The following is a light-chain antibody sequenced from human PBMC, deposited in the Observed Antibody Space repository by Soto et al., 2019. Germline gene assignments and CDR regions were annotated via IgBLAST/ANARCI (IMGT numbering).Light chain of an antibody. CDR1: QSISSW. Sequence: DIQMTQSPSNLSASVGDRVTITCRSSQSISSWLAWCQQKPGKAPKPLIYQASNLESGVPSRFSGSGSGTEFTLTISSLEPDDLATYYCQQYSSYPVTFGGGTKVELK. V-gene: IGKV1-5*03. CDR3: QQYSSYPVT. J-gene: IGKJ4*01. CDR2: QAS.